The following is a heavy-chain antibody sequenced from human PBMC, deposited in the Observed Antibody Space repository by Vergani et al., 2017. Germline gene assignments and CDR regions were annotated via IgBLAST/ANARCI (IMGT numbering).Heavy chain of an antibody. CDR1: GFTFSSYS. J-gene: IGHJ4*02. V-gene: IGHV3-21*01. D-gene: IGHD3-3*01. CDR2: ISSSSSYI. Sequence: EVQLVESGGGLVKPGGSLRLSCAASGFTFSSYSMNWVRQAPGKGLEWVSSISSSSSYIYYADSVKGRFTISRDNAKNSLYLQMNSLRAVDTAVYYCARDLHDFFDYWGQGTLVTVSS. CDR3: ARDLHDFFDY.